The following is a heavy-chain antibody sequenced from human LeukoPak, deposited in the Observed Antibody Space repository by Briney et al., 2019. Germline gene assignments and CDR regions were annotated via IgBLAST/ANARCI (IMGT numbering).Heavy chain of an antibody. J-gene: IGHJ6*03. CDR3: AKARNYYYHYMDV. Sequence: SETLSLSCTVSGGSISSYCWSWIRQPPGKGLEWVGFIYYSGSTNYNPSLKSRRTISVATSQNQFSLKPSSVTAADTAVYYWAKARNYYYHYMDVWGKGTTVTVSS. V-gene: IGHV4-59*01. CDR1: GGSISSYC. D-gene: IGHD6-6*01. CDR2: IYYSGST.